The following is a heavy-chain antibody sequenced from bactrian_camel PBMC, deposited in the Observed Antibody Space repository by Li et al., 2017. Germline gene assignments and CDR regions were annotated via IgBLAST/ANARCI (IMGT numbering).Heavy chain of an antibody. Sequence: HVQLVESGGGSVQAGGSLRLSCAASRYLFSGSFCMGWSRQAPGKEREGIATIYTGGGRTFYADSVKGRFTISQDNAKTTVYLQMDSLKPEDTALYYCATDPEGPGPAALARGDWSGYEFLYAGQGTQVTVS. CDR3: ATDPEGPGPAALARGDWSGYEFLY. D-gene: IGHD5*01. J-gene: IGHJ4*01. V-gene: IGHV3S1*01. CDR1: RYLFSGSFC. CDR2: IYTGGGRT.